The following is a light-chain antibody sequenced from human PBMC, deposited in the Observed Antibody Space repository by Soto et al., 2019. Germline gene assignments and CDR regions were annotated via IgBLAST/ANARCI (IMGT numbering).Light chain of an antibody. Sequence: QSVLTQPPSVSGAPGQGVTISCAGTSSNIGAGYDVHWYQQVPGTAPKLLIYTNSNRPSGVPDRFSGSKSGTSASLAITGLQDADEADYYYKYYDSSLSDLVFGGGTKLTVL. J-gene: IGLJ3*02. V-gene: IGLV1-40*01. CDR1: SSNIGAGYD. CDR3: KYYDSSLSDLV. CDR2: TNS.